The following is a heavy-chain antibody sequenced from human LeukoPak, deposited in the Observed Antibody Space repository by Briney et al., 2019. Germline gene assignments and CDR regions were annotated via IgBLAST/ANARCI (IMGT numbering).Heavy chain of an antibody. J-gene: IGHJ4*02. CDR3: AKWGDYDVLTGYYVSDF. V-gene: IGHV3-23*01. D-gene: IGHD3-9*01. Sequence: PGASLRLSCAASGFIFSNYAMYWVRQAPGKGLEWVSAISGRSGSTYYADSVKGRFTISRDSSKNTLYLRMNSLRADDTAVYYCAKWGDYDVLTGYYVSDFWGQGTLVTVSS. CDR2: ISGRSGST. CDR1: GFIFSNYA.